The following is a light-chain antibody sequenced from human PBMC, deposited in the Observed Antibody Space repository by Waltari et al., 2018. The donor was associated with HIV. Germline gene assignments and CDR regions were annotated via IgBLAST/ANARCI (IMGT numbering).Light chain of an antibody. CDR2: DSK. V-gene: IGLV1-51*01. J-gene: IGLJ1*01. Sequence: QSVLTQPPSVSAAPGQKVTISCSGSSSNIGNNYVYWYQQLPGTAPKLLVCDSKTRPSGMPDRFSGSKAGTSATLCITGLQTGDEAGYYCGTWDSSLSDYVFGTGTKVTVL. CDR1: SSNIGNNY. CDR3: GTWDSSLSDYV.